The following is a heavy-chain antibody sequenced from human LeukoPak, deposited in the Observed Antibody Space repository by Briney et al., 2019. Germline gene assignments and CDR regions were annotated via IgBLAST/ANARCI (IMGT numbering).Heavy chain of an antibody. CDR2: VFYSGST. CDR3: AREPATALFLPGSYFDY. D-gene: IGHD6-13*01. Sequence: SETLSLTCTVSGGPSITGNEFWGWLRQPPGKGLEWIGTVFYSGSTYYNPSLKSRVTISVDPSKNQFSLSLSSVTAADTAVYYCAREPATALFLPGSYFDYWGQGTLVPVSS. V-gene: IGHV4-39*07. J-gene: IGHJ4*02. CDR1: GGPSITGNEF.